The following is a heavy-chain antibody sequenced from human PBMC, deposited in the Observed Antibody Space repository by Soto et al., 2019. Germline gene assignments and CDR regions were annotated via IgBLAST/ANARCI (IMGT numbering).Heavy chain of an antibody. CDR1: GGSISSGGYY. D-gene: IGHD2-2*01. CDR3: AIDRVVVVPARSFYYGIDV. CDR2: IYYSGST. Sequence: QVQLQESGPGLVKPSQTLSLTCTVSGGSISSGGYYWSWIRQHPGKGLEWIGYIYYSGSTYYNPSIKSRVTMSVDTSKNQFSLKLSSVTAADTAVYYCAIDRVVVVPARSFYYGIDVWGQGTTVTGSS. J-gene: IGHJ6*02. V-gene: IGHV4-31*03.